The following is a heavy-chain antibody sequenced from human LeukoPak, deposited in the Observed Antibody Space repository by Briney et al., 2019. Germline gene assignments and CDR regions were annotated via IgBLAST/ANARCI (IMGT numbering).Heavy chain of an antibody. CDR1: GYTFTSYF. J-gene: IGHJ4*02. Sequence: ASVKVSCKASGYTFTSYFIHWVRQAPGQGLEWMGIINPSGGSTNYAQKFQGRVTMTRDTSTSTVYMELSSLRSEDTAVYYCATAKYGGNSYFDYWGQGTLVTVSS. CDR3: ATAKYGGNSYFDY. CDR2: INPSGGST. D-gene: IGHD4-23*01. V-gene: IGHV1-46*01.